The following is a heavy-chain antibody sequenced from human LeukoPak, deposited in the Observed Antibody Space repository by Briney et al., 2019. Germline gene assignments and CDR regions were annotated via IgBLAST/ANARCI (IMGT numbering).Heavy chain of an antibody. Sequence: GGSLRLSCAASGFTFSSYAMSWVRQAPGKGLEWVSVIYSGGSTYYADSVKGRFTISRDNAKNSLYLQVNSPRAEDTALYYCAKGWFDPWGQGTLVTVSS. CDR2: IYSGGST. CDR1: GFTFSSYA. CDR3: AKGWFDP. V-gene: IGHV3-23*03. J-gene: IGHJ5*02.